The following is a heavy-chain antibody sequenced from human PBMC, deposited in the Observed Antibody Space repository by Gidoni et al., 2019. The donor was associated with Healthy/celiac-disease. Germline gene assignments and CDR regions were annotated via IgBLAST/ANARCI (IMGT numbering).Heavy chain of an antibody. D-gene: IGHD3-3*01. CDR3: ARENTIFGVVPLTWPGEGWFDP. CDR2: INPSGGTT. J-gene: IGHJ5*02. Sequence: QVQLVQSGAEVKKPGASVKGSCKASGYTFTSYYRHWVRQAPGQGLEGMGIINPSGGTTSYAQKFQGRVTMTRDTSTSTVYMELSSLRSEDTAVYYCARENTIFGVVPLTWPGEGWFDPWGQGTLVTVSS. V-gene: IGHV1-46*01. CDR1: GYTFTSYY.